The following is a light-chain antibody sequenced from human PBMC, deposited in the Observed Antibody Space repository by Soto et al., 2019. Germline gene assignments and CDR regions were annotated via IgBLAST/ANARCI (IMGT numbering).Light chain of an antibody. CDR3: QQYTGPPTT. CDR1: QSVGTS. CDR2: DAS. V-gene: IGKV3-11*01. Sequence: IMLSQSPATLSLTPGERATFSCKASQSVGTSLAWFQQKPGQAPRLLIYDASVRATGIPARFSGSGSGTDFTLTITRLEPEDSAVYFCQQYTGPPTTFGQGTRLEIK. J-gene: IGKJ5*01.